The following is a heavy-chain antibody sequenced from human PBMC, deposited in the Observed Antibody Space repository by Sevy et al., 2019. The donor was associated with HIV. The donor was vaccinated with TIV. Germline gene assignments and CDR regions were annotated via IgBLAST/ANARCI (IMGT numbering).Heavy chain of an antibody. D-gene: IGHD3-3*01. V-gene: IGHV4-39*01. CDR3: ASPLEFWSGYGMDV. Sequence: SETLSLTCTVSGGSISSSSYYWGWIRQPPGKGLEWIGSIYYSGSTYYNPSLKSRVTISVDTSKNQFSLKLSSVTAADTAVYYCASPLEFWSGYGMDVWGQGTTVTVSS. CDR1: GGSISSSSYY. CDR2: IYYSGST. J-gene: IGHJ6*02.